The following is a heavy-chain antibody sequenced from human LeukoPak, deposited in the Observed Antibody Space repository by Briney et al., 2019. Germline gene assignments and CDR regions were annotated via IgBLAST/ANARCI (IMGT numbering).Heavy chain of an antibody. Sequence: GASVKVSCKASGGTFSSYAISWVRQAPGQGPEWMGRIIPIFGTANYAQKFQGRVTITTDESTSTAYMELSSLRSEDTAVYYCAREGIAAAGRRTLDYWGQGTLVTVSS. D-gene: IGHD6-13*01. CDR1: GGTFSSYA. CDR2: IIPIFGTA. V-gene: IGHV1-69*05. J-gene: IGHJ4*02. CDR3: AREGIAAAGRRTLDY.